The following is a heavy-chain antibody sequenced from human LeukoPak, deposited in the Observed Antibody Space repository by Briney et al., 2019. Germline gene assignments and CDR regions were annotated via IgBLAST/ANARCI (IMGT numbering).Heavy chain of an antibody. CDR2: MYSDGTA. Sequence: PGGSLRLSCAASGFTVNSKYMSWVRQAPGKGLEWVSVMYSDGTAFYADSVRGRFTVARDNSKNTLYLQMNSLRADDTAVFYCAKDGVILAPGESWYMDVWGSGTPVTVSS. CDR3: AKDGVILAPGESWYMDV. D-gene: IGHD3-10*01. J-gene: IGHJ6*03. V-gene: IGHV3-53*05. CDR1: GFTVNSKY.